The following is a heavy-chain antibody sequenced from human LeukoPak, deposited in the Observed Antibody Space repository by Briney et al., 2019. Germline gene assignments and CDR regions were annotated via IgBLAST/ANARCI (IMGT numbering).Heavy chain of an antibody. D-gene: IGHD3-22*01. CDR3: TTLGYHLDS. CDR2: FAGSDTTT. V-gene: IGHV3-48*04. CDR1: GFTFSAYW. J-gene: IGHJ4*02. Sequence: GGSLRLSCAASGFTFSAYWMHWVRQAPGKGPEWVAYFAGSDTTTYYADSVKGRFTISRDNARNSLYLQMNSLRAEDTALYYCTTLGYHLDSWGQGTLVTVSS.